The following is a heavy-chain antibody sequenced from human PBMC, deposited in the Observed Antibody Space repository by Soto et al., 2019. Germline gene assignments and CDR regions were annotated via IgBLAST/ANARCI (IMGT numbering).Heavy chain of an antibody. Sequence: ASVKVSCKASGGTFDSYVISWLRQAPGQGLEWMGGIMPIFGTPNYAQKFRGRVTISADESTSTAYLELSSLTSDDTAVYYCAARGTGYGDFDYWGQGTLVTVSS. D-gene: IGHD3-9*01. CDR2: IMPIFGTP. J-gene: IGHJ4*02. V-gene: IGHV1-69*13. CDR1: GGTFDSYV. CDR3: AARGTGYGDFDY.